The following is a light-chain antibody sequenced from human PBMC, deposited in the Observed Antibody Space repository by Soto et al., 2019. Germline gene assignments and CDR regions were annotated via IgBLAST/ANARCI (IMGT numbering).Light chain of an antibody. CDR3: SSYTSSVTYV. V-gene: IGLV2-14*01. J-gene: IGLJ1*01. CDR1: GSDVGGYKY. Sequence: QSALTQPAPVSGSPGQSITISCTGSGSDVGGYKYVSWYQQYPGKAPKLIIFEVSNRPSGVSDRFSGSKSGHTASLTIAGLQAEDEADYFCSSYTSSVTYVFGTGTKVTAL. CDR2: EVS.